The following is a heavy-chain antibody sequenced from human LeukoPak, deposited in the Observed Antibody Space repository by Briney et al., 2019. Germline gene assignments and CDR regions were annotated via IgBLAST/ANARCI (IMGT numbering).Heavy chain of an antibody. V-gene: IGHV4-4*07. D-gene: IGHD2-15*01. J-gene: IGHJ6*02. CDR3: ARGGGYCSGGSCYFMKRYYYYGMDV. Sequence: SETLSLTCTVSGGSISSYYWSWIRQPAGKGLEWIGRIYTSGSTNYNPSLKSRVTMSVDTSKNQLSLKLSSVTAADTAVYYCARGGGYCSGGSCYFMKRYYYYGMDVWGQGTTVTVSS. CDR2: IYTSGST. CDR1: GGSISSYY.